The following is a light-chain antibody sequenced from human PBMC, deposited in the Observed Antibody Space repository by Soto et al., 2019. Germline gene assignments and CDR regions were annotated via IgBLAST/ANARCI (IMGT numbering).Light chain of an antibody. CDR1: SSDVGAYNY. CDR2: EVS. J-gene: IGLJ1*01. Sequence: QSVLTQPASVSGSPGQSITISCTGTSSDVGAYNYVSWYQQHPGKAPKLMIHEVSKRPSGVFNRFSGSKSGNTASLTISGLQAEDEADYYCSSYTSSSTPYVFGTGTKVDRP. V-gene: IGLV2-14*01. CDR3: SSYTSSSTPYV.